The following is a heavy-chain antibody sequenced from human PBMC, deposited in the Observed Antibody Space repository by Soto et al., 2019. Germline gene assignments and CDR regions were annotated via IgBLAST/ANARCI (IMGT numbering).Heavy chain of an antibody. V-gene: IGHV3-66*01. CDR2: IYSGGAT. CDR3: ARDGTYNWV. Sequence: EVQLVESGGGLVQPGGSLRLSFAASGLTVSNNYMRWVRQAPGKGLEWVSLIYSGGATYYADSVKGRFTISRDNSKNTLYLQMNSLRAEDTAVYYCARDGTYNWVGGQGILVTVSS. D-gene: IGHD1-1*01. J-gene: IGHJ4*02. CDR1: GLTVSNNY.